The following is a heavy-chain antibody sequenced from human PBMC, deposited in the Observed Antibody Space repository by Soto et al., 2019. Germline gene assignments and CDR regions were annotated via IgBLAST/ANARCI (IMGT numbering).Heavy chain of an antibody. D-gene: IGHD5-12*01. CDR3: ARVYENEVHYYYYGMDV. CDR1: GCTFSSYA. Sequence: ASVKVSCKASGCTFSSYAISWVRQAPGQGLEWMGGIIPIFGTANYAQKFQGRVTITADESTSTAYMELSSLRSEDTAVYYCARVYENEVHYYYYGMDVWGQGTTVTVSS. CDR2: IIPIFGTA. V-gene: IGHV1-69*13. J-gene: IGHJ6*02.